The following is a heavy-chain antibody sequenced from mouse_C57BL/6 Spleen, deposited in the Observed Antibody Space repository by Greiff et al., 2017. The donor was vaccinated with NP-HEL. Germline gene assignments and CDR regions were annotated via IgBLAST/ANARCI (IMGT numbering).Heavy chain of an antibody. Sequence: VQLKQSGAELVRPGASVKLSCTASGFNIKDDYMHWVKQRPEQGLEWIGGIDPENGDTEYASKFQGKATINADTSSNTAYLQLSSLTSEDTAVYYCTTGGTTVVAHWYFDVWGTGTTVTVSS. CDR3: TTGGTTVVAHWYFDV. CDR2: IDPENGDT. CDR1: GFNIKDDY. V-gene: IGHV14-4*01. J-gene: IGHJ1*03. D-gene: IGHD1-1*01.